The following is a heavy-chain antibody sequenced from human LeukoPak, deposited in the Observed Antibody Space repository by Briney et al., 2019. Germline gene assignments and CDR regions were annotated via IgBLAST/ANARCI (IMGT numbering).Heavy chain of an antibody. CDR3: ATYVEMATNWGGDY. D-gene: IGHD7-27*01. Sequence: PSETLSLTCTVSGGSISSSSYYWGWIRQPPGKGLEWIGSIYYSGSTYYNPSLKSRVTTSVDTSKNQFSLKLSSVTAADTAVYYCATYVEMATNWGGDYWGQGTLVTVSS. CDR1: GGSISSSSYY. V-gene: IGHV4-39*01. CDR2: IYYSGST. J-gene: IGHJ4*02.